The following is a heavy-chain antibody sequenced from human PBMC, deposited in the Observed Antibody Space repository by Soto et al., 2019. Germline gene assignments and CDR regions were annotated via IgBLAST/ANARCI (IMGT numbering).Heavy chain of an antibody. Sequence: QVQLVESGGGVVQPGRSLRLSCAASGFTFSSYAMHWVRQAPGKGLEWVAVISYDGSNKYYADSVKGRFTISRDNSKNTLYLQMNRLRAEDTALYYCARDKRDLRFLEWSYYFDFWGQGTLVTVSS. V-gene: IGHV3-30-3*01. CDR1: GFTFSSYA. J-gene: IGHJ4*02. CDR3: ARDKRDLRFLEWSYYFDF. D-gene: IGHD3-3*01. CDR2: ISYDGSNK.